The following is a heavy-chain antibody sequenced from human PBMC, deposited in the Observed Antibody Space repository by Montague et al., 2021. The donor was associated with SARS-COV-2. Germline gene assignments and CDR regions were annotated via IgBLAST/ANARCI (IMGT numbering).Heavy chain of an antibody. CDR2: ISHSGTT. J-gene: IGHJ4*03. Sequence: SETLSLTCAVYGASFSGYYWNFIRQPPGKGMERLGVISHSGTTKNNPSLKSRFPISADTLKIQFSLTLTSMTAADTAVYFCARRPGRVWGLDCWGHGTPVTVSS. CDR3: ARRPGRVWGLDC. CDR1: GASFSGYY. V-gene: IGHV4-34*01. D-gene: IGHD3-10*01.